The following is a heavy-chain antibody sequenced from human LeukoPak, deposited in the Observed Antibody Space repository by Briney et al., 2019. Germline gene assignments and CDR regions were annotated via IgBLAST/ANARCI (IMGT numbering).Heavy chain of an antibody. J-gene: IGHJ5*02. Sequence: ASVKVSCKASGYTFTSYAMNWVRQAPGQGLEWMGWINTNTGNPTYAQGFTGRFVFTLDTSVSTAYLQISSLKAGDTAVYYCARVRCSSTSCYVEDILFDPWGQGTLVTVSS. CDR1: GYTFTSYA. V-gene: IGHV7-4-1*02. D-gene: IGHD2-2*01. CDR3: ARVRCSSTSCYVEDILFDP. CDR2: INTNTGNP.